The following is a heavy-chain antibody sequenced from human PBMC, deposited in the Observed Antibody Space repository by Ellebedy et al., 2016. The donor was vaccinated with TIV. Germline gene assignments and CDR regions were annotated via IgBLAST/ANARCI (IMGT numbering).Heavy chain of an antibody. CDR3: ARDRESAMGRYFDY. Sequence: GESLKISXAASGFTFSDYYMSWIRQAPGKGLEWVSYISSSGSTIYYADSVKGRFTISRDNAKNSLYLQMNSLRAEDTAVYYCARDRESAMGRYFDYWGQGTLVTVSS. D-gene: IGHD5-18*01. J-gene: IGHJ4*02. CDR1: GFTFSDYY. CDR2: ISSSGSTI. V-gene: IGHV3-11*04.